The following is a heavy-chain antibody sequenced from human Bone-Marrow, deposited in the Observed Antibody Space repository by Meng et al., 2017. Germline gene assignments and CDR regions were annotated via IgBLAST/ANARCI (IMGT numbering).Heavy chain of an antibody. CDR2: INSDGSST. Sequence: GESLKISCAASGFTFSSYWMHWVRQAPGKGLVWVSRINSDGSSTSYADSVKGRFTISRDNAKNTLYLQMNSLRAEDTAVYYCGVAAAGTKYYFDYWGQGKLVNGAS. CDR1: GFTFSSYW. D-gene: IGHD6-13*01. CDR3: GVAAAGTKYYFDY. J-gene: IGHJ4*02. V-gene: IGHV3-74*01.